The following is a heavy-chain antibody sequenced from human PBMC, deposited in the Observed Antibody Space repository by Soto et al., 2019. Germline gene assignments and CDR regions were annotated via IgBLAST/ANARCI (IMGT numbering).Heavy chain of an antibody. CDR3: ARAASIAEAGNPGY. J-gene: IGHJ4*02. CDR1: RYTFTSYY. Sequence: ASGTVSCKASRYTFTSYYMHGVRQAPGQGLEWMGIMSPSGGSTSYAQKFQGRVTMSRDTSTSTVYMELSSLRSEDTAVYYCARAASIAEAGNPGYWGQGTQVNVSS. CDR2: MSPSGGST. D-gene: IGHD6-13*01. V-gene: IGHV1-46*01.